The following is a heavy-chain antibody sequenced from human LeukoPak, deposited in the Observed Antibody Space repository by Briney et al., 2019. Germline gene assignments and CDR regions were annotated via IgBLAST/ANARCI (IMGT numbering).Heavy chain of an antibody. V-gene: IGHV1-18*01. CDR1: GYSLSSNG. CDR3: AREGVTDYYFDY. Sequence: ASVKVSCKASGYSLSSNGISWARQAPGQGLEWMGWISDYSGNTKYAQNFQGRVTMTTDTSTSTAYMELRSLRSDDTAVYYCAREGVTDYYFDYWGQGTLVTVSS. CDR2: ISDYSGNT. J-gene: IGHJ4*02. D-gene: IGHD3-16*02.